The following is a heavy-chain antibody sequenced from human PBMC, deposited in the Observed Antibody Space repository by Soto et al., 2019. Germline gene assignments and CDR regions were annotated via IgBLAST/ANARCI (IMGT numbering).Heavy chain of an antibody. D-gene: IGHD1-26*01. CDR1: GYTFTSYG. V-gene: IGHV1-18*01. J-gene: IGHJ3*02. CDR3: ATIVGADAFDI. Sequence: QVQLVQSGAEVKKPGASVKVSCKASGYTFTSYGISWVRQAPGQGLEWMGWISAYNGNTNYAQKLQGRVTMTTDTPTSTANRELRSLRSDDTAVYYCATIVGADAFDIWGQGTMVTVSS. CDR2: ISAYNGNT.